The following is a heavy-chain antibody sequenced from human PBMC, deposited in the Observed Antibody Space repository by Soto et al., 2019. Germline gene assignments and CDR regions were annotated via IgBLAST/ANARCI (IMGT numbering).Heavy chain of an antibody. CDR3: ARGPYSSGWYYYYGMHV. CDR2: INHSGST. D-gene: IGHD6-19*01. Sequence: LFLTFGVFGGAFSGFYWGGIRPPPGEGLEWIGEINHSGSTNYNPSLKSRVTISVDTSKNQFSLKLSSVTAADTAVYYCARGPYSSGWYYYYGMHVWGQGTTVTVS. V-gene: IGHV4-34*01. J-gene: IGHJ6*02. CDR1: GGAFSGFY.